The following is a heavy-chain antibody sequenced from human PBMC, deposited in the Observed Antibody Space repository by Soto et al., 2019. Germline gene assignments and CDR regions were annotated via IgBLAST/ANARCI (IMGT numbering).Heavy chain of an antibody. CDR2: INHSGST. V-gene: IGHV4-34*01. D-gene: IGHD1-26*01. CDR3: AREGEGAPR. Sequence: PSETLSLTCAVYGGSFSGYYWSWIRQPPGKGLEWIGEINHSGSTNYNPSLKSRVTISVDTSKNQFSLKLSSVTAADTAVFYCAREGEGAPRWGQGTLVTVPS. CDR1: GGSFSGYY. J-gene: IGHJ4*02.